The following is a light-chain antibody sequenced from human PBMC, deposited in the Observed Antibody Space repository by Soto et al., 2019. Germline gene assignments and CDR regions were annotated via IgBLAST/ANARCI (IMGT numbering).Light chain of an antibody. CDR1: QSISSW. Sequence: DIQMTQSPSTLSASVGDRVTITCRASQSISSWLAWYQHKPGEAPKLLISQASILESGVPPRFSGSGSGTEFTLTITSLQPEDFTTYFCQQYTTYWTFGQGTTVDIK. J-gene: IGKJ1*01. V-gene: IGKV1-5*03. CDR3: QQYTTYWT. CDR2: QAS.